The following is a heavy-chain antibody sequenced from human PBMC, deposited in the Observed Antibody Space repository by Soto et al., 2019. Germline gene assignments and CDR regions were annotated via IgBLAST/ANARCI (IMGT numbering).Heavy chain of an antibody. Sequence: PSETLSLTCTVSGDSINNSGYYWGWIRQSPGMGLEWIGNIYYKGMTDYNPSLKTRAAISIDTSNNQFSLTLNSVIAADTAVYYCARQTQLWPTPGWFDRWGQGTLVTVSS. D-gene: IGHD3-16*01. CDR1: GDSINNSGYY. V-gene: IGHV4-39*01. CDR2: IYYKGMT. J-gene: IGHJ5*02. CDR3: ARQTQLWPTPGWFDR.